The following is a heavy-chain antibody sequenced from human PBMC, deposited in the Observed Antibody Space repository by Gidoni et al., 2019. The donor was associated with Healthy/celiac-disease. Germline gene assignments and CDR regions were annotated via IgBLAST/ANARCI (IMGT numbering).Heavy chain of an antibody. CDR2: ISYDGSNK. J-gene: IGHJ6*02. Sequence: QVQLVESGGGVVQPGRSLRLSCAASGFTFSSYGMHWVRQAPGKGLEWVAVISYDGSNKYYADSVKGRFTISRDNSKNTLYLQMNSLRAEDTAVYYCAKGEDYYDILTGHYYGMDVWGQGTTVTVSS. CDR3: AKGEDYYDILTGHYYGMDV. V-gene: IGHV3-30*18. CDR1: GFTFSSYG. D-gene: IGHD3-9*01.